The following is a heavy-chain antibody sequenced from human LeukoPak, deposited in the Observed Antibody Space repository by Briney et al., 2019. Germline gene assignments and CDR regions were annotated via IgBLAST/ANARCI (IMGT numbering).Heavy chain of an antibody. D-gene: IGHD5-24*01. CDR2: ISPSGGNT. CDR3: ARVRDGYNDAYDI. V-gene: IGHV1-46*01. Sequence: ASVKVSCKASGYTFINYYMHWVRQAPGQGLEWMGLISPSGGNTNYAQNFQGRVTMTRDTSTSTVYMELSSLRSEDTAVYYCARVRDGYNDAYDIWGQGTVVTVPS. CDR1: GYTFINYY. J-gene: IGHJ3*02.